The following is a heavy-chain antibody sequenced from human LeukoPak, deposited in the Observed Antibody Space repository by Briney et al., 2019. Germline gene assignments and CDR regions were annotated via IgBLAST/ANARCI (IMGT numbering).Heavy chain of an antibody. Sequence: KPSETLSLTCTVSGGSISSYYWSWIRQPAGKGLEWIGRIYTSGSTNYNPSLKSRVTMSVDTSKNQFSLKLSSVTVADTAVYYCARGNWDTAVVIRFPFFDYWGQGAMVTVSS. D-gene: IGHD5-18*01. V-gene: IGHV4-4*07. J-gene: IGHJ4*02. CDR2: IYTSGST. CDR3: ARGNWDTAVVIRFPFFDY. CDR1: GGSISSYY.